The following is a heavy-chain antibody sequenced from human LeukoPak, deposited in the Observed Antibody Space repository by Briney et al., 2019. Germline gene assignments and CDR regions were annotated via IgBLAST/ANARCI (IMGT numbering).Heavy chain of an antibody. V-gene: IGHV4-59*01. CDR2: IYYSGST. CDR1: GGSISSYY. D-gene: IGHD1-26*01. J-gene: IGHJ4*02. CDR3: ARAGPRAGAIDY. Sequence: ASETLSLTCTVSGGSISSYYWSWIRQPPGKGLEWIGYIYYSGSTNYNPSLKSRVTISVDTSKNQFSLKLSSVTAADTAVYYCARAGPRAGAIDYWGQGTLVTVSS.